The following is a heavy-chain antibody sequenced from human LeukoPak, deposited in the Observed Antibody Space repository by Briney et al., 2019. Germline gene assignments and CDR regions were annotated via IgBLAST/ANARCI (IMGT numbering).Heavy chain of an antibody. CDR3: ARERESSSRYRGFDY. CDR2: IGTAGDT. D-gene: IGHD6-13*01. V-gene: IGHV3-13*01. Sequence: PGGSLRLSCAASGFNFSRSDMHWVRQVTGKGLEWVSGIGTAGDTFYPGSVKGRFTISRDNSKNTLYLQMNSLRAEDTAVYYCARERESSSRYRGFDYWGQGTLVTVSS. J-gene: IGHJ4*02. CDR1: GFNFSRSD.